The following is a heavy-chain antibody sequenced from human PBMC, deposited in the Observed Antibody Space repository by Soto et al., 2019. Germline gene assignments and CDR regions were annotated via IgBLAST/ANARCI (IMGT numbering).Heavy chain of an antibody. V-gene: IGHV2-5*02. J-gene: IGHJ4*02. Sequence: QITLNESGPALVKPTQTLTLTCTFSGFSLNTRDVGVGWIRQPPGKALEWLGVVYWDDDKTYSPSLKSRLTITKDTPKNQVVLRMTQMDPVDTTTYYFANCRGGVASFWGQGTLVTVSS. CDR1: GFSLNTRDVG. CDR2: VYWDDDK. D-gene: IGHD3-16*01. CDR3: ANCRGGVASF.